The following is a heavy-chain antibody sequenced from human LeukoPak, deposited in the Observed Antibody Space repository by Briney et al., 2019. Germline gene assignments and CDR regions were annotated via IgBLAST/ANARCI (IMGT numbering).Heavy chain of an antibody. V-gene: IGHV3-21*01. Sequence: PGGSLRLSCAASGFTFSSYSMNWVRQAPGKGLEWVSSISSSSSYIYYADSVKGRFTISRDNAKNSLYLQMNSLRAEDTAVYYCATAGYCSSGSCYFHHYYYYYYMDVWGKGTTVTVSS. D-gene: IGHD2-15*01. CDR1: GFTFSSYS. J-gene: IGHJ6*03. CDR3: ATAGYCSSGSCYFHHYYYYYYMDV. CDR2: ISSSSSYI.